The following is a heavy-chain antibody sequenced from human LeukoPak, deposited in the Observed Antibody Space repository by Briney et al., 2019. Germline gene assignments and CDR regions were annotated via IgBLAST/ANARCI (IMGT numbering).Heavy chain of an antibody. D-gene: IGHD3-10*01. V-gene: IGHV4-39*07. CDR2: IYYSGST. CDR3: ARVRVWYGSGSYPDWFDP. J-gene: IGHJ5*02. CDR1: GGSISSSSYY. Sequence: SETLSLTCTVSGGSISSSSYYWGWIRQPPGKGLEWIGSIYYSGSTYYNPSLKSRVTISVDTSKNQFSLKLSSVTAADTAVYYCARVRVWYGSGSYPDWFDPWGQGTLVTVSS.